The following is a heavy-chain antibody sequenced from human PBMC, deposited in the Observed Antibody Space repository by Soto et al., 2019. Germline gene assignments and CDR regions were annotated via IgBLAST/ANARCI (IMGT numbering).Heavy chain of an antibody. CDR1: GGSFSGYY. D-gene: IGHD7-27*01. J-gene: IGHJ6*03. V-gene: IGHV4-34*01. CDR2: INHSGST. CDR3: ARAGVTAAPYYYMDV. Sequence: PSETLSLTCAVYGGSFSGYYWSWIRQPPGKGLEWVGEINHSGSTNYNPSLKSRVTISVDTSKNQFSLRLSSVTAADTAVYYCARAGVTAAPYYYMDVWGKGTTVTVSS.